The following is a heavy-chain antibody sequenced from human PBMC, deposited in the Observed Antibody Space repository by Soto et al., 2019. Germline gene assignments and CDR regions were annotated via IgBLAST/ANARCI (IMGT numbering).Heavy chain of an antibody. J-gene: IGHJ4*02. V-gene: IGHV3-33*01. D-gene: IGHD6-6*01. CDR3: ARDLYSSPSGLDYFDY. CDR1: GFTFSSYG. CDR2: IWYDGSNK. Sequence: GGSLSLSCAASGFTFSSYGMHWVRQAPGKGLEWVAVIWYDGSNKYYADSVKGRFTISRDNSKNTLYLQMNSLRAEDTAVYYCARDLYSSPSGLDYFDYWGQGTLVTVSS.